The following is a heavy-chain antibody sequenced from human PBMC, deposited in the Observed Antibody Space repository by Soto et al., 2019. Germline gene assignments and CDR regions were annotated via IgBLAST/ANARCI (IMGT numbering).Heavy chain of an antibody. V-gene: IGHV3-23*01. Sequence: GGSLRLSCAASGFTFSSYSMAWVRQAPGRGPEWVSGIIQDGTTYYADSVKGRFTISRDNSRNSVYLQMITLRGEDTAVYYCAKVLRPAGVWDFDPWGQGTLVTVSS. J-gene: IGHJ5*02. CDR1: GFTFSSYS. D-gene: IGHD1-26*01. CDR2: IIQDGTT. CDR3: AKVLRPAGVWDFDP.